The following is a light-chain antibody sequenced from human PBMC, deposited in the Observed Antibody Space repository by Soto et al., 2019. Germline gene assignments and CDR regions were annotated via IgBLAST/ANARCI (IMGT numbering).Light chain of an antibody. CDR2: GAS. J-gene: IGKJ5*01. CDR3: QQYGTSPPST. Sequence: EIVSTQSPGTLSLSPGERATLSCRASRSVSSSYLAWYQQKPGQAPRLLINGASSRATGIPDRFSGSGSGTDFTLTISRLEPEDFAVYYCQQYGTSPPSTFGQGTRLEIK. V-gene: IGKV3-20*01. CDR1: RSVSSSY.